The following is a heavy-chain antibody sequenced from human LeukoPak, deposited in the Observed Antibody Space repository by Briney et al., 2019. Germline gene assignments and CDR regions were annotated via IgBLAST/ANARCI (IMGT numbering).Heavy chain of an antibody. D-gene: IGHD6-13*01. CDR3: ARDREQQLYTFDY. V-gene: IGHV3-20*04. Sequence: GGSLRLSCAASGFTFYDYGMSWVRQAPGKGLEWVSGINWNGGSTGYADSEKGRFTISRDNAKNSLYLQMNSLRAEDTALYYCARDREQQLYTFDYWGQGTLVTVSS. CDR1: GFTFYDYG. CDR2: INWNGGST. J-gene: IGHJ4*02.